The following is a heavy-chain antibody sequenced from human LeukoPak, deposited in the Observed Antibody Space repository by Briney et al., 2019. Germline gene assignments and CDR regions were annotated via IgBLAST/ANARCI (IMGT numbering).Heavy chain of an antibody. D-gene: IGHD3-16*01. CDR3: AKIGGDFRNHAYDPIVD. J-gene: IGHJ4*02. CDR2: ISQSGST. CDR1: GYYISSGYY. Sequence: SETLSLTCAVSGYYISSGYYWAWIRQPPGKGPEWIASISQSGSTYYNPSLKSRVTISVDTSKNKFSLNLKFVTAADTAVYYCAKIGGDFRNHAYDPIVDWGQGTLVTVSS. V-gene: IGHV4-38-2*01.